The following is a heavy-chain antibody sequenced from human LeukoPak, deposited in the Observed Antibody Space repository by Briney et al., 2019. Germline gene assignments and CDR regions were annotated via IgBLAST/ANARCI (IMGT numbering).Heavy chain of an antibody. CDR1: GFTFSRFA. J-gene: IGHJ4*02. CDR2: ISASGFTT. CDR3: ARVGRTSETDF. D-gene: IGHD2-8*02. Sequence: GGSLRLSCAASGFTFSRFAMSWVRQAPGKGLEWVSSISASGFTTYYADSVKGRFTISRDNSRITLYLQMNSLRVEDTAVYFCARVGRTSETDFWGQGTLVTVSS. V-gene: IGHV3-23*01.